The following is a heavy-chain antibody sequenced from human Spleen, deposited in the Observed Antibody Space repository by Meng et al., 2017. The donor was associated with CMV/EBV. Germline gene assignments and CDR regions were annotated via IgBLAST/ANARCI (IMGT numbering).Heavy chain of an antibody. V-gene: IGHV4-30-4*01. D-gene: IGHD1-14*01. Sequence: QVAVQESGPGLVKPSQTLVLTCTVSGGSMSSGDYFWNWIRQPPGKGLEWIGYIYYSGNTYYNPSLKSRVTISIDTSKNQFSLKLSSVTAADTAVYYCARAEYYNWFDPWGQGTLVTVSS. CDR3: ARAEYYNWFDP. CDR1: GGSMSSGDYF. CDR2: IYYSGNT. J-gene: IGHJ5*02.